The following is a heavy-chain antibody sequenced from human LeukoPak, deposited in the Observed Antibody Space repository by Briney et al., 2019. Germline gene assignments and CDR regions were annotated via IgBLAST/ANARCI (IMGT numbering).Heavy chain of an antibody. V-gene: IGHV3-23*01. CDR1: GFTFRSYA. J-gene: IGHJ4*02. CDR3: ATDFEQDSWSGHSD. CDR2: IYASGAST. D-gene: IGHD3-3*01. Sequence: GGSLRLSCAASGFTFRSYAMSWVRQAPGQGLEWASIIYASGASTNYADSVRGRFTTFRDNSNNMVYLQMNSLRAEDTAVYYCATDFEQDSWSGHSDWGQGTLVTVSS.